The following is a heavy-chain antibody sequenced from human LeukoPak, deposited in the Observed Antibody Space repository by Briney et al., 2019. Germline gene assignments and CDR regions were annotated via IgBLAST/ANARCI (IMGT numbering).Heavy chain of an antibody. D-gene: IGHD1-26*01. Sequence: GGSLRLSCAASGFTFSNYNMNWVRQAPGKGLEWVSSISTSSSYIYYADSVKGRFTISRDNAKNSLYLQMNSLRAEDTAVYYCARDPYSGSYGNYYYYFMDVWGKGTTVTISS. CDR3: ARDPYSGSYGNYYYYFMDV. CDR2: ISTSSSYI. J-gene: IGHJ6*03. CDR1: GFTFSNYN. V-gene: IGHV3-21*01.